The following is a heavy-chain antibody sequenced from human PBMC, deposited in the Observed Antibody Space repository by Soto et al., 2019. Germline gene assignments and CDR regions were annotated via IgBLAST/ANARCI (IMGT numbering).Heavy chain of an antibody. CDR1: GYSFATSG. D-gene: IGHD3-22*01. Sequence: QVKLVQSGTEVKKPGASIKVSCKASGYSFATSGMSWVRQAPGQGLEWMGWISAYNGNTNYDQNLQDRVTMTTDTSTSTAYLEVRNLRPDDTAAYYCARAGQYYDASGYANWGQGTLVTVSS. J-gene: IGHJ4*02. V-gene: IGHV1-18*01. CDR2: ISAYNGNT. CDR3: ARAGQYYDASGYAN.